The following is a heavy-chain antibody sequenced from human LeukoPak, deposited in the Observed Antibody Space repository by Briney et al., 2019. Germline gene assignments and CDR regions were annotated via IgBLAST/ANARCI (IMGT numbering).Heavy chain of an antibody. J-gene: IGHJ4*02. CDR1: GFTFSTYE. CDR3: ARDNYDSSGPYYFDY. CDR2: ISSSGSNI. D-gene: IGHD3-22*01. Sequence: GGSLRLSRAASGFTFSTYEMTWVRQSPGKGLEWVSYISSSGSNIYYAESVKGRFTISRDNARNSLYLQMNSLRAEDTAVYYCARDNYDSSGPYYFDYWGQGTLVTVSS. V-gene: IGHV3-48*03.